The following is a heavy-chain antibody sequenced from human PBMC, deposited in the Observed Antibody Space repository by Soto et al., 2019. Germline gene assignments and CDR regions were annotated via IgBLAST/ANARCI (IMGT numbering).Heavy chain of an antibody. Sequence: GGSLRLSCAASGLSLSSYPMHWVRQAPGKGLKWVAVISYDGSKKYYADSVKGRLTISRDNSKKTQYLQMNSLRAEDAAVYYCPRDRARVSSSWLDYYYFGIDARGQGTTVTVSS. CDR1: GLSLSSYP. CDR3: PRDRARVSSSWLDYYYFGIDA. J-gene: IGHJ6*02. V-gene: IGHV3-30-3*01. D-gene: IGHD6-13*01. CDR2: ISYDGSKK.